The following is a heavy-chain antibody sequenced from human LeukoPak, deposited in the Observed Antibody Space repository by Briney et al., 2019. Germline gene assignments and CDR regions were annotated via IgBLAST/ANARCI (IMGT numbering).Heavy chain of an antibody. CDR1: GFTFSTYW. CDR3: ARVLGGESGYYCNY. J-gene: IGHJ4*02. V-gene: IGHV3-7*01. CDR2: IEQDGSEK. D-gene: IGHD3-10*01. Sequence: GGSLRLSCAASGFTFSTYWMSWVRQAPGKGLEWAANIEQDGSEKYYVDSVKGRFTISRDNAKNSMYLQMNSLRAEDTAVYYCARVLGGESGYYCNYWGRGTLVTVSS.